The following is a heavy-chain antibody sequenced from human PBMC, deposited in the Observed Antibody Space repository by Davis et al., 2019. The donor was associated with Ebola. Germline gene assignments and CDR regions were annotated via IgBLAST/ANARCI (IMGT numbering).Heavy chain of an antibody. D-gene: IGHD2-8*01. CDR2: ITGSADLT. J-gene: IGHJ6*02. V-gene: IGHV3-23*01. CDR1: GFIFSNYA. CDR3: AKGMGRSAYYAMDF. Sequence: AGSLTLSCAASGFIFSNYAISWVRQAPGKGLEWVSTITGSADLTHYADSVKGRFTVSRDNPKNTLYLQMYSLRAEDTAVYYCAKGMGRSAYYAMDFWGQGTTVTVSS.